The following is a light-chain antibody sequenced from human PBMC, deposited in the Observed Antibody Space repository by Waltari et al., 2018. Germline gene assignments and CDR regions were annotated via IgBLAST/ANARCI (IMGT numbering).Light chain of an antibody. CDR3: VTWDSSLSAWV. Sequence: QSVLTQPPSVSAAPGQKVTISCSGSSSTIGNNDVSWYKQLPGPAPKRLIYDSHKRPSRLPDRFSCSKSGTSATLGLTGLQTGDEADYYCVTWDSSLSAWVFGGGTKLTVL. CDR2: DSH. CDR1: SSTIGNND. J-gene: IGLJ3*02. V-gene: IGLV1-51*01.